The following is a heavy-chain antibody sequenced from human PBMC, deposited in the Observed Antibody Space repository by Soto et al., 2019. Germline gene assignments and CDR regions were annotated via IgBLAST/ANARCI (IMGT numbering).Heavy chain of an antibody. Sequence: SETLSLTCTVSGGSISSSSYYWGWIRQPPGKGLEWIGSIYYSGSTYYNPSLKSRVTISVDTSKNQFSLKLSSVTAADTAVYYCASDYGYYFDYWGQGTLVTVSS. CDR2: IYYSGST. CDR1: GGSISSSSYY. J-gene: IGHJ4*02. V-gene: IGHV4-39*01. D-gene: IGHD4-17*01. CDR3: ASDYGYYFDY.